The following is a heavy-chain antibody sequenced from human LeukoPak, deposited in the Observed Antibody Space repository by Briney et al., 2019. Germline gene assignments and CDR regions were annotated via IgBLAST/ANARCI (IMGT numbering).Heavy chain of an antibody. CDR1: GSTFNSHS. CDR2: ISSSGSAV. J-gene: IGHJ6*03. V-gene: IGHV3-48*02. Sequence: GGSLRLSCTVSGSTFNSHSMNWVRQAPGKGLEWISYISSSGSAVYSAVSVKGRFTISRDNANNSLFLQMNSLRDEDTDVYYCARVVLGYCSGGSCPGGYYYYMDVGGKGTAVTVSS. D-gene: IGHD2-15*01. CDR3: ARVVLGYCSGGSCPGGYYYYMDV.